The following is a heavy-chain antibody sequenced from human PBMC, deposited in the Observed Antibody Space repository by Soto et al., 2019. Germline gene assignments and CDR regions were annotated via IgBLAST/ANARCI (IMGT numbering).Heavy chain of an antibody. CDR2: IYYSGST. CDR1: GGSISGYY. V-gene: IGHV4-59*01. CDR3: ARGHGDYDD. D-gene: IGHD4-17*01. Sequence: TSETLSLTCTVSGGSISGYYWSWIRQPPGKGLEWIGYIYYSGSTAYNPSLKSRVTVSVDTSKNQFSLKLNSVTAADTAVYYCARGHGDYDDWGQGTLVTVSS. J-gene: IGHJ4*02.